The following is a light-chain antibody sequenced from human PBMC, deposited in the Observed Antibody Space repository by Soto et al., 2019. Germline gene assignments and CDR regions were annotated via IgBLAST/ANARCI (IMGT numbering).Light chain of an antibody. CDR1: TLGDKY. Sequence: SYELTQPPSVSVSPAQTAAITCSGDTLGDKYVSWYQQNSGQSPVLVIYQDTKRPSGIPERFSGSNSGSTATLTISGTQAMDEADYYCQAWDSSTTVFGGGTKLTVL. CDR3: QAWDSSTTV. V-gene: IGLV3-1*01. CDR2: QDT. J-gene: IGLJ2*01.